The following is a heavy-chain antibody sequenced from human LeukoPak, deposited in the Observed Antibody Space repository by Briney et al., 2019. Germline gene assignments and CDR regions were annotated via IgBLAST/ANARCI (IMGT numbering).Heavy chain of an antibody. V-gene: IGHV1-18*01. J-gene: IGHJ4*02. CDR3: ARDHTPATSFSDY. Sequence: ASVTVSCKASGYTFTNYGISWVRQAPGQGLEWMGWISAYNGNTKYVQELQGRVTMTTDTSTSTAYMELRSLRSDDTAVYYCARDHTPATSFSDYWGQGTLVTVSS. D-gene: IGHD2-2*01. CDR1: GYTFTNYG. CDR2: ISAYNGNT.